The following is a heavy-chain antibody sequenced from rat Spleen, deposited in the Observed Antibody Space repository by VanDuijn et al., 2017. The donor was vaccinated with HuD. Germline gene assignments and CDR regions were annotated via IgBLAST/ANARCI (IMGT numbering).Heavy chain of an antibody. CDR1: GFTFSNYG. J-gene: IGHJ3*01. D-gene: IGHD1-2*01. CDR3: ARQGIAAPNWFAY. Sequence: EVQLVESGGDLVQPGRSLKLSCAASGFTFSNYGMAWVRQAPTKGLEWVASISTSGGSTYFRDSVKGRFTISRDNAKSTLYLQMDSLRSEDTATYYCARQGIAAPNWFAYWGQGTLVTVSS. V-gene: IGHV5S13*01. CDR2: ISTSGGST.